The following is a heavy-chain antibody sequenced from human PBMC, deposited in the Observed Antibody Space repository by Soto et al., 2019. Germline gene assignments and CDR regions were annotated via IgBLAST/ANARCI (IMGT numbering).Heavy chain of an antibody. J-gene: IGHJ4*02. D-gene: IGHD5-18*01. V-gene: IGHV1-69*01. Sequence: QVQLVQSGAEVKKPGSSVKVSCKASGGTFSSYAISWVRQAPGQGLEWMGGIIPIFGTANYAQKFQGRVTITADESTSTAYMELSSLRTEDTAVYYCARGKGTAMVYYFDYWGQGTLVTVSS. CDR1: GGTFSSYA. CDR2: IIPIFGTA. CDR3: ARGKGTAMVYYFDY.